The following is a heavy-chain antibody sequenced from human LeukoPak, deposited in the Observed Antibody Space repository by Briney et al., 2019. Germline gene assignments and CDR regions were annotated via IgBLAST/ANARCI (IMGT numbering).Heavy chain of an antibody. J-gene: IGHJ4*02. CDR2: ISSSSSYI. D-gene: IGHD5-18*01. Sequence: GGSLRLSCAASGFTFISYSMKWVRQAPGKGLEWVSSISSSSSYIYYADSVKGRFTISRDNAKNSLFLQMNSLRAEDTAVYYCARDRQYCPHGVRRVDTAMGGPHDYWGQGTLATVSS. V-gene: IGHV3-21*01. CDR1: GFTFISYS. CDR3: ARDRQYCPHGVRRVDTAMGGPHDY.